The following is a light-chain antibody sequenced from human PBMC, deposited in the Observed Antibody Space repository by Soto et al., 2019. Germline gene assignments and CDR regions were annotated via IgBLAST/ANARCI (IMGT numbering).Light chain of an antibody. CDR2: DVS. CDR3: SSYTSSSKV. Sequence: QSVLTQPASVSGSPGQSITISCTGTISDVGGYNYVSWYQQHPGKAPKLMIYDVSNRPSGVSNRFSGSKSGNTASLTISGLQAGDEADYYCSSYTSSSKVFGTGTKVTVL. V-gene: IGLV2-14*01. J-gene: IGLJ1*01. CDR1: ISDVGGYNY.